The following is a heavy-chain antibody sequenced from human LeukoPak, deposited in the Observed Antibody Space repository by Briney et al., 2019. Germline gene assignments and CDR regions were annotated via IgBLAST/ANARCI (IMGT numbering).Heavy chain of an antibody. Sequence: GGSLRPSCAASGFTVSSNYMSWVRQAPGKGLEWVSVIYSGGSTYYADSVKGRFTISRDNSKNTLYLQMNSLRAEDTAVYYCARLMTTRHYFDYWGQGTLVTVSS. CDR1: GFTVSSNY. CDR3: ARLMTTRHYFDY. CDR2: IYSGGST. J-gene: IGHJ4*02. D-gene: IGHD4-17*01. V-gene: IGHV3-53*01.